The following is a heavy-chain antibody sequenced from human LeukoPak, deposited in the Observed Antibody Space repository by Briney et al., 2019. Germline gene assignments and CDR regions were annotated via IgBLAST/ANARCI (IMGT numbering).Heavy chain of an antibody. J-gene: IGHJ3*02. CDR2: ISGSGTNI. D-gene: IGHD1-26*01. CDR3: AKGPRTIVGASTAFDI. V-gene: IGHV3-23*01. Sequence: GGSLRLSCAASGFTFSSFAMSCVRQAPGKGLEWVASISGSGTNIYNANSVRGRFTISRDNSKNTLFLQMNSLRAGDTAVYYCAKGPRTIVGASTAFDIWGQGAMVIVSS. CDR1: GFTFSSFA.